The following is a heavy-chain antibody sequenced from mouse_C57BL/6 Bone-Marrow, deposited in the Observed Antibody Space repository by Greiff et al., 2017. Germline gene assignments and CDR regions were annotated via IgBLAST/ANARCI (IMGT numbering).Heavy chain of an antibody. CDR1: GYTFTSYW. D-gene: IGHD1-1*01. V-gene: IGHV1-74*01. CDR3: ARNYGSSYWFAY. CDR2: IHPSDSDT. Sequence: QVHVKQPGAELVKPGASVKVSCKASGYTFTSYWMHWVKQRPGQGLEWIGRIHPSDSDTNYNQKFKGKATLTVDKSSSTAYMQLSSLTSEDSAVYYCARNYGSSYWFAYWGQGTLVTVSA. J-gene: IGHJ3*01.